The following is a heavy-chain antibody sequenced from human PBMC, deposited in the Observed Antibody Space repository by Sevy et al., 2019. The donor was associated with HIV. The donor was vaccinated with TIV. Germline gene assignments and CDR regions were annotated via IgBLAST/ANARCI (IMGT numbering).Heavy chain of an antibody. CDR1: GYSFSTYW. J-gene: IGHJ4*02. Sequence: GESLKISCKASGYSFSTYWIGWVRQMPGKGLEGVGIIHPAEADTRYSPSFQGQVIISADKSISTAYLQWSSLKASDTATYYCARCVGDCYAYDYWGQGPLVTVSS. CDR2: IHPAEADT. CDR3: ARCVGDCYAYDY. D-gene: IGHD2-21*02. V-gene: IGHV5-51*01.